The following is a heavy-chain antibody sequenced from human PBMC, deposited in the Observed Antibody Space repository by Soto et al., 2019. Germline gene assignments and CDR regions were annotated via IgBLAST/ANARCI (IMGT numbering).Heavy chain of an antibody. V-gene: IGHV4-31*03. CDR3: ARRECSGGSCEFDF. CDR2: IYYSGST. CDR1: GGSISSGGYY. D-gene: IGHD2-15*01. Sequence: ASETLSLTCTVSGGSISSGGYYWSWIRQHPGKGLEWIGYIYYSGSTYYNPSLKSRVTISVDTSKNQFSLKLSSVTAADTAVYSCARRECSGGSCEFDFWGQGTLVTVSS. J-gene: IGHJ4*02.